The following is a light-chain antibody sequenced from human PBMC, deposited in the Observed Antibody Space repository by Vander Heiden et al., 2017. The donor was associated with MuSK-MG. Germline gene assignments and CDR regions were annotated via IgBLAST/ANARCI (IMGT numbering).Light chain of an antibody. J-gene: IGKJ4*01. V-gene: IGKV3-15*01. CDR2: GAS. Sequence: VMTQSPATLSVSPGERATLSCRASQSVSSNLAWYQQKPGQAPRLLIYGASTRATDTPDRFSGSGSGTEFTLTISSLQSEDFAVYYCQQYDKWPPLTFGGGTKVEI. CDR1: QSVSSN. CDR3: QQYDKWPPLT.